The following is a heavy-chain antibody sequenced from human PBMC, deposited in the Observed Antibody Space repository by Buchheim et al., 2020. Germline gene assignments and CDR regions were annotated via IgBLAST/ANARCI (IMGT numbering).Heavy chain of an antibody. Sequence: QVQLVESGGGVVQPGRSLRLSCAASGFTFSSYGMHWVRQAPGKRLEWVAVISYDGSNKYYADSVKGRFTISRDNSKNTLYLQMNSLRAEDTAVYYCAKDHCGGDCYSYFDYWGQGTL. CDR3: AKDHCGGDCYSYFDY. J-gene: IGHJ4*02. CDR1: GFTFSSYG. V-gene: IGHV3-30*18. D-gene: IGHD2-21*02. CDR2: ISYDGSNK.